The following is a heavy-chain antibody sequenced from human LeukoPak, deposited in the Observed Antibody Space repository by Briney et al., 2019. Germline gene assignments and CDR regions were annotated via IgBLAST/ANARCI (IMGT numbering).Heavy chain of an antibody. CDR1: GLTLQTFA. V-gene: IGHV3-23*01. Sequence: GGSLRLSCAASGLTLQTFALGWVRQAPGEGLEWVSIFSDAADSPIYANSVKGRFTISRDDSKNTLFLQMNSLRAEDSAIYYCAKLPTSWFLYYFDYWGRGTVVTVSS. CDR3: AKLPTSWFLYYFDY. CDR2: FSDAADSP. J-gene: IGHJ4*02. D-gene: IGHD2-2*01.